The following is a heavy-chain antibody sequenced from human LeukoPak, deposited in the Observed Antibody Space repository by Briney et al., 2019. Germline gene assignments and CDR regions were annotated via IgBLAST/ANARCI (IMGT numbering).Heavy chain of an antibody. CDR1: GFTISNAW. J-gene: IGHJ6*02. CDR2: INSKTDGGTT. D-gene: IGHD3-10*01. CDR3: TTGPFDYYGSASYLANGMDV. V-gene: IGHV3-15*01. Sequence: GGSHRLSCAASGFTISNAWMSWVRKAPGKGLEWVGRINSKTDGGTTDYTAPVKGRFTISRDDSKNTLYLQMNSLKTEDTAVYYCTTGPFDYYGSASYLANGMDVWGQGTTVTVSS.